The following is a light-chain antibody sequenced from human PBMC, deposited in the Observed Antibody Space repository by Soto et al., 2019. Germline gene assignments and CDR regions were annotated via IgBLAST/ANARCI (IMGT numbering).Light chain of an antibody. CDR2: DAS. CDR1: QSVGSN. V-gene: IGKV3-15*01. Sequence: EIVMTQSPDTLSVSPGETATLSCRASQSVGSNLAWYQQKPGQAPRLLISDASTRGAGLPAGFSGSGSGTEFTLTISSLQSEDFAVYYCQQSNNWPKTFGQGTKVEIK. J-gene: IGKJ1*01. CDR3: QQSNNWPKT.